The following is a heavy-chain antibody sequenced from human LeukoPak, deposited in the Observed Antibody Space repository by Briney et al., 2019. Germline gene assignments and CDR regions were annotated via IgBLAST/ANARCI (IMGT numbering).Heavy chain of an antibody. CDR2: IYHSGST. V-gene: IGHV4-4*02. J-gene: IGHJ3*02. D-gene: IGHD3-10*01. CDR3: ARDFRNYGSGSYDAFDI. Sequence: PSETLSLTCAVSGGSISSSNGWSWVRQPPGKGLEWIGEIYHSGSTNYNPSLKSRVTISVDKSKNQFPLKLSSVTAADTAVYYCARDFRNYGSGSYDAFDIWGQGTMVTVSS. CDR1: GGSISSSNG.